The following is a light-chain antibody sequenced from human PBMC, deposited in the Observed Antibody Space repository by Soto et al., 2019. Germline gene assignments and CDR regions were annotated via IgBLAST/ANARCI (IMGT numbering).Light chain of an antibody. V-gene: IGKV3-11*01. CDR1: QSVSNY. CDR2: DIS. Sequence: EIVLTQSPATLSLSPGERAALSCRASQSVSNYLAWFQQKPGQAPRLLIYDISNRATGIPARFSGSGSGTDFTLTISGLEPEDFAVYYCQQRKSWPITFGQGTRLEIK. CDR3: QQRKSWPIT. J-gene: IGKJ5*01.